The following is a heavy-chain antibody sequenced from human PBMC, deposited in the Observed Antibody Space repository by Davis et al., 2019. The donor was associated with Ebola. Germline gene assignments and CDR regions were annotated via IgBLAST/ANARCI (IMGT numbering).Heavy chain of an antibody. CDR3: ATGEPDSSGYWVDY. D-gene: IGHD3-22*01. V-gene: IGHV3-74*01. J-gene: IGHJ4*02. CDR1: GFTFSSYW. CDR2: INSDGSST. Sequence: HTGGSLRLSCAASGFTFSSYWMHWVRQAPGKGLVWVSRINSDGSSTSYADSVKGRFTISRDNAKNTLYLQMNSLRAEDTAVYYCATGEPDSSGYWVDYWGQGTLVTVSS.